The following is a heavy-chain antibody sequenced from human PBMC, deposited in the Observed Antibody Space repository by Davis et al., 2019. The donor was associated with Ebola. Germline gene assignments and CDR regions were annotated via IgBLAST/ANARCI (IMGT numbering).Heavy chain of an antibody. CDR3: AKKGRDYYDSSGYYFDY. Sequence: PGGSLRLSCAASGFTFSSYGMHWVRQAPGKGLEWVAVISYDGSNKYYADSVKGRFTISRDNSKNTLYLQMNSLRAEDTAVYYCAKKGRDYYDSSGYYFDYWGQGTLVTVSS. J-gene: IGHJ4*02. D-gene: IGHD3-22*01. V-gene: IGHV3-30*18. CDR2: ISYDGSNK. CDR1: GFTFSSYG.